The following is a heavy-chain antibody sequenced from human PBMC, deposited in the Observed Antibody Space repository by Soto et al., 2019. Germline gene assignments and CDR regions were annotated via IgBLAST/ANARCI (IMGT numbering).Heavy chain of an antibody. CDR2: IYYSGST. J-gene: IGHJ5*02. CDR3: ARQPTTADIDLWFDP. CDR1: GGSIRRYD. D-gene: IGHD2-2*01. Sequence: SETMYLTSTVSGGSIRRYDFGWIRQPPGKGLEWIGYIYYSGSTNYNPSLTSRVTISADTSKNQFSLKLSSVTAADTAVYYCARQPTTADIDLWFDPWGQGTLVTVSS. V-gene: IGHV4-59*08.